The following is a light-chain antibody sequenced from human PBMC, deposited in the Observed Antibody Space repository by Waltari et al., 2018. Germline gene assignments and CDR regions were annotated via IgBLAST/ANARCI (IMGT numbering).Light chain of an antibody. J-gene: IGKJ2*01. V-gene: IGKV3-20*01. CDR1: PSVSITY. Sequence: VLTLSPDTLSWSPGERATLSCSASPSVSITYLAWYQQKPGQAPRPLIDGASSRATGIPDRFSGSGSGTDFILTISRLEPEDFAVYYCQQYDSSSYTLGQGKRLEIK. CDR2: GAS. CDR3: QQYDSSSYT.